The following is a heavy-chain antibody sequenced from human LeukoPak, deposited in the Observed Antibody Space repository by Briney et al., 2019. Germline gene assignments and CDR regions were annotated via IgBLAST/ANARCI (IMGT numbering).Heavy chain of an antibody. CDR3: ARSALYHYGSGDVYFDY. Sequence: SETLSLTCTVSGGSISSSNYYWGWFRQPPGKGLEWIGSIYYGGSTYYNPSLKSRITMFVDTSTNQFSLKLSSVTAADTAVYHCARSALYHYGSGDVYFDYWGQGTRVTVSS. V-gene: IGHV4-39*01. CDR1: GGSISSSNYY. J-gene: IGHJ4*02. D-gene: IGHD3-10*01. CDR2: IYYGGST.